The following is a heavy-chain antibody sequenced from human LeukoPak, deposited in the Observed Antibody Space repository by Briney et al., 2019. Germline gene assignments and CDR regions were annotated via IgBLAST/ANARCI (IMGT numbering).Heavy chain of an antibody. V-gene: IGHV3-30*04. D-gene: IGHD6-6*01. CDR1: GFTFSSYA. CDR3: ARGIIAAPHNWFDP. Sequence: GRSLRLSCAASGFTFSSYAMHWVRQAPGKGLEWGAVISYDGSNKYYADSVKGRFTISRDNSKNTLYLQMNSLRAEDTAVYYCARGIIAAPHNWFDPWGQGTLVTVSS. CDR2: ISYDGSNK. J-gene: IGHJ5*02.